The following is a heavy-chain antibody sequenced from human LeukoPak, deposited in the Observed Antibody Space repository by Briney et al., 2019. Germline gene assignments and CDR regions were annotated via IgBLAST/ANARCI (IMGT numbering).Heavy chain of an antibody. V-gene: IGHV2-5*02. Sequence: ESGPTLVKPTQTLTLTCTFSGFSLSRSGVGVGWIRQPPGKALEWLALIYWDDDKRYSPSLKTRLSITKDTSKNQVVLRMTNMDPVDTATYYCAHSLFSLGYNEVAFDYWGQGALVTVSS. J-gene: IGHJ4*02. CDR1: GFSLSRSGVG. CDR3: AHSLFSLGYNEVAFDY. CDR2: IYWDDDK. D-gene: IGHD5-24*01.